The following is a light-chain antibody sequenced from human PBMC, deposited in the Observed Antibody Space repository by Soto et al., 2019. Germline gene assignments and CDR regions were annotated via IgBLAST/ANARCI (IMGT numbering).Light chain of an antibody. CDR3: HEYNTWPWT. CDR1: QSLNSN. CDR2: SAS. V-gene: IGKV3-15*01. J-gene: IGKJ1*01. Sequence: ETVLTQSPATLSVSPGERVTLSCRASQSLNSNLAWYQQKLGQAPRVLIYSASTRATGVPARFSGSGSGTEFILTITSLQSEDFGLSYCHEYNTWPWTFGQGTKVDI.